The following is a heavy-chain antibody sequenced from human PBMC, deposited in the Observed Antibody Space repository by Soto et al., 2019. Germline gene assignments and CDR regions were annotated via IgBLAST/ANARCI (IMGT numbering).Heavy chain of an antibody. Sequence: SETLSLTCTVSGGSISSYYWSWIRQPPGKGLEWIGYIYYSGSTNYNPSLKSRVTISVDTSKNQFSLKLSSVTAADTAVYYCASGRITMVRGVIIYYYGMDVWGQGTTVTVSS. CDR2: IYYSGST. CDR1: GGSISSYY. CDR3: ASGRITMVRGVIIYYYGMDV. V-gene: IGHV4-59*01. J-gene: IGHJ6*02. D-gene: IGHD3-10*01.